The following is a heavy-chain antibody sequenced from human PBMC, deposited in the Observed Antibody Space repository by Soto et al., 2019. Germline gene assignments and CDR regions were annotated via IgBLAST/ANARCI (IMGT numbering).Heavy chain of an antibody. V-gene: IGHV4-30-2*01. D-gene: IGHD6-13*01. J-gene: IGHJ4*02. CDR2: IYHSGST. Sequence: ASETLSLSCAVSGGSISSGGYSWSWIRQPPGKGLEWIGYIYHSGSTYYNPSLKSRVTISVDRSKNQFSLKLSSVTAADTAVYYCARAPPTYSSSWYYFDYWGQGTLVTVSS. CDR3: ARAPPTYSSSWYYFDY. CDR1: GGSISSGGYS.